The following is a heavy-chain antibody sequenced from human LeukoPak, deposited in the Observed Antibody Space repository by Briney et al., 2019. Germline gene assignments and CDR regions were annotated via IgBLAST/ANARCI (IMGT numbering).Heavy chain of an antibody. V-gene: IGHV3-33*01. J-gene: IGHJ4*02. CDR2: IWYDGSNK. D-gene: IGHD6-13*01. CDR1: GFTFSSYG. CDR3: ARALYSSSWYEDY. Sequence: GGSLRLSCAASGFTFSSYGMHWVRQAPGKGLEWVAVIWYDGSNKYYADSVKGRFTISRDNSKNTLYLQMNSLRAEDTAVYYCARALYSSSWYEDYWGQGTLVTVSS.